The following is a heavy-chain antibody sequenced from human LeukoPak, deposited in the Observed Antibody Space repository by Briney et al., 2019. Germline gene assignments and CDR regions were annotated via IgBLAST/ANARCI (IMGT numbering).Heavy chain of an antibody. Sequence: PGGSLRLSCAASGFTFSSYGMHWVRQAPGKGLEWVAFIRYDGSNKYYADSVKGRFTISRDNSKNTLYLQMNSLRAEDTAVYYCAKSGTSGYYYYYMDVWGKGTTVTVSS. CDR1: GFTFSSYG. CDR3: AKSGTSGYYYYYMDV. V-gene: IGHV3-30*02. CDR2: IRYDGSNK. D-gene: IGHD1-1*01. J-gene: IGHJ6*03.